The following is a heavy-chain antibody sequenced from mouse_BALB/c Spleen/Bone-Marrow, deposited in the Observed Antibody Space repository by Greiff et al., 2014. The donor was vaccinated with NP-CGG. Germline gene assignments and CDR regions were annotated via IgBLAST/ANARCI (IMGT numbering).Heavy chain of an antibody. D-gene: IGHD2-10*02. CDR1: GFTFSSYA. CDR3: ARDRYGNYPWFAY. Sequence: EVMLVESGGGLVKPGGSLKLSCAASGFTFSSYAMSWVRQSPEKRLEWVAEISSGGSYTYYPDTVTGRFTISRDNAKSTLYLKMSSLRSEDTAMYYCARDRYGNYPWFAYWGQGTLVTVSA. V-gene: IGHV5-9-4*01. CDR2: ISSGGSYT. J-gene: IGHJ3*01.